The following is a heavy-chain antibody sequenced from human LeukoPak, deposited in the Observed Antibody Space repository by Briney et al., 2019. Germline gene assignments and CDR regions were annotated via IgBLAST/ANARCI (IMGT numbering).Heavy chain of an antibody. D-gene: IGHD2-2*01. J-gene: IGHJ4*02. CDR3: ARAAELKVVPAAMGY. CDR2: ISSSSSYI. CDR1: GFTFSSYS. V-gene: IGHV3-21*01. Sequence: PGGSLRLSCAASGFTFSSYSMNWVRQAPGKGLEWVSSISSSSSYIYYADSVKGRFTISRDNAKNSLYLQMNSLRAEDTAVYYCARAAELKVVPAAMGYWGQGTLVTVSS.